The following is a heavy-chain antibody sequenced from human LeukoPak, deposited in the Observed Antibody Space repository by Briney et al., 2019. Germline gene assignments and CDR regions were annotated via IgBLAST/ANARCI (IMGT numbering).Heavy chain of an antibody. CDR3: ARKTIVVVTPTEY. V-gene: IGHV3-11*01. D-gene: IGHD3-22*01. CDR1: GFTFSDYY. CDR2: ISSSGNNI. Sequence: PGGSLRLSCAASGFTFSDYYMSWFRLAPGKGLEWVSYISSSGNNIYYADSVKGRFTISRDNAKNSLYLQMSSLRAEDTAVYYCARKTIVVVTPTEYWGQGILVTVSS. J-gene: IGHJ4*02.